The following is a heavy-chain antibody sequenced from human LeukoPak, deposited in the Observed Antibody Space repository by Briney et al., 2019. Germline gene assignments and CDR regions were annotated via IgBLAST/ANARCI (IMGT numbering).Heavy chain of an antibody. D-gene: IGHD3-10*01. V-gene: IGHV3-30*02. CDR2: IRFDGSEE. J-gene: IGHJ5*02. Sequence: GGSLRLSCVGSGFTFGRFGMHWVRQAPGKGLEGVTFIRFDGSEEFYADSVKGGLNISRDNDKNRVYLQMNRLRVEDTAVYYCAKDLLRYIWFVESCGQGTLVTVSS. CDR3: AKDLLRYIWFVES. CDR1: GFTFGRFG.